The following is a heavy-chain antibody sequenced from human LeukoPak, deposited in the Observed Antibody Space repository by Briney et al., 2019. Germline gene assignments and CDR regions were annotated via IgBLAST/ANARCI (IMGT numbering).Heavy chain of an antibody. Sequence: GGSLRLSCAASGFTFSDYNMNWVRQAPGKGLEWVSYITNGGSTIHHADSVKGRFTISWDNAKKTLYLQMNSLRAEDTAVYYCARSIGLTGGGVDVWGQGTTVTVSS. D-gene: IGHD3-9*01. CDR2: ITNGGSTI. V-gene: IGHV3-11*01. J-gene: IGHJ6*02. CDR3: ARSIGLTGGGVDV. CDR1: GFTFSDYN.